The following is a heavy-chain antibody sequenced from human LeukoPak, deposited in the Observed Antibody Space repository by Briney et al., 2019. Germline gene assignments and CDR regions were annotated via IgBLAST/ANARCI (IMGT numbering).Heavy chain of an antibody. CDR3: ARLASGSYGPLTPFDY. D-gene: IGHD1-26*01. V-gene: IGHV4-30-4*01. Sequence: SETLSLTCTVSGGSISSGDYYWSWIRQPPGKGLEWIGYIYYSGSTYYNPSLKSRVTISVDTSKNQFSLRLSSVTAADTAVYYSARLASGSYGPLTPFDYWGQGTLVTVSS. J-gene: IGHJ4*02. CDR1: GGSISSGDYY. CDR2: IYYSGST.